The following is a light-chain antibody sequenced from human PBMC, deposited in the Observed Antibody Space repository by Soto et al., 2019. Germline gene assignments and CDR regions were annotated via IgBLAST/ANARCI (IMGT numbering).Light chain of an antibody. CDR1: QSISSW. J-gene: IGKJ1*01. CDR3: QEYNSYSGT. V-gene: IGKV1-5*03. Sequence: DIQMTQSPSTLSASVGDRVTITCRASQSISSWLDWYQQKPEKAPKVLVYKAFSLESGVPSRFSGSGSGTAFTVTISSMQPDDCASYYCQEYNSYSGTFGQGTKVDVK. CDR2: KAF.